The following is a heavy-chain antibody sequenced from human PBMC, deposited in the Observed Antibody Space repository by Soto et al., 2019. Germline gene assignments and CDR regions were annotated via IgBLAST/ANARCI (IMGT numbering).Heavy chain of an antibody. D-gene: IGHD2-2*01. CDR1: GYTFTSYG. J-gene: IGHJ6*03. V-gene: IGHV1-18*01. CDR3: ASGDIVEVPAAIKGDYYYYYMDV. Sequence: GASVKVSCKASGYTFTSYGISWVRQAPGQGLEWMGWISAYNGNTNYAQKLQGRVTMTTDTSTSTAYMELRSLRSDDTAVYYCASGDIVEVPAAIKGDYYYYYMDVWGKGTTVTVSS. CDR2: ISAYNGNT.